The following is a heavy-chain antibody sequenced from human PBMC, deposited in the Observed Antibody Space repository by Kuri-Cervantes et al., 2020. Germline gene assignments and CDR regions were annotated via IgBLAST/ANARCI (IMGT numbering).Heavy chain of an antibody. V-gene: IGHV4-30-2*01. D-gene: IGHD3-22*01. Sequence: SQTLSLTCAVSGSSIINGAYSWSWIRQPPGKGLEWIGYISHGRSTSYNPSLSSRVTISVDTSKNQFSLKLSSVTAADTAVYYCARVYDSSGYLGQFDYWGQGTLVTVSS. CDR2: ISHGRST. CDR1: GSSIINGAYS. J-gene: IGHJ4*02. CDR3: ARVYDSSGYLGQFDY.